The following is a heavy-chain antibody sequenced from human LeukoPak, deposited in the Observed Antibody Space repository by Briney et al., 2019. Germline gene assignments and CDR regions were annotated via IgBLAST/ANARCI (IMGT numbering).Heavy chain of an antibody. V-gene: IGHV3-74*03. CDR2: INTDGSNT. CDR3: AGDANWLDP. CDR1: GFNFRSYW. Sequence: GGSLRLSCAASGFNFRSYWMHWVRQAPGKGLVWVSRINTDGSNTKYADSVKGRFTISRDNAKNTLYLQMNSLRAEDTAVYYCAGDANWLDPWGQGTLVTVSS. J-gene: IGHJ5*02.